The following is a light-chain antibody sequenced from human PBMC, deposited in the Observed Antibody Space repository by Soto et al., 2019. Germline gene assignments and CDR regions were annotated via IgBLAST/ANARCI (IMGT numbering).Light chain of an antibody. J-gene: IGKJ1*01. CDR2: KAS. CDR1: QTISTW. CDR3: QQYNSYPRT. Sequence: DIQMTQSPSTLSASVGDMVTITCRASQTISTWLAWYQQKPGRAPKLLIYKASSLESGVPSRFSGSGYGTEFTLTISSLQPDDFATYYCQQYNSYPRTFGQGTKVDIK. V-gene: IGKV1-5*03.